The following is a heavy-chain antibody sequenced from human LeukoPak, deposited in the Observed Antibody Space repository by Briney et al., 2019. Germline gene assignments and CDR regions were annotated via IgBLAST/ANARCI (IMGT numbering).Heavy chain of an antibody. CDR3: ARGRADYYFDY. CDR1: GFTFSSYS. D-gene: IGHD2-21*02. J-gene: IGHJ4*02. CDR2: ISTSSSTI. V-gene: IGHV3-48*01. Sequence: GGSLRLSCAASGFTFSSYSMNWVRQAPGKGLEWVSYISTSSSTIYYADSVKGRFTVSRDNAKNSLYLHMNSLRAEDTALYYCARGRADYYFDYWGQGTLVTVSS.